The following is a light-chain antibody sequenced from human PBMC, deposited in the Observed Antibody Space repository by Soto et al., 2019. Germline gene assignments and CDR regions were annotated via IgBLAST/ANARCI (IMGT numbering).Light chain of an antibody. CDR1: NSSIGNNY. CDR2: DNN. Sequence: QSVLTQPPSVSAAPGQKVTISCSGSNSSIGNNYVSWYQQLPGTAPKLLIYDNNKRPSGIPDRFAGSKSGASATLGITGLPTGDEADYYCGTWDSSLSAVVFGGGTKLTVL. J-gene: IGLJ2*01. CDR3: GTWDSSLSAVV. V-gene: IGLV1-51*01.